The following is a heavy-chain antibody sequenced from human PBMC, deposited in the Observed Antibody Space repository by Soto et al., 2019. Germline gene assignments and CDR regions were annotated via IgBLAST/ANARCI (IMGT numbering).Heavy chain of an antibody. Sequence: QVQLVQSGAEVKKPGASVKVSCQASGYTFTSFPIHWERQAPGQGPECIGWINAANGYTRYSQKFQGRVTTTRDTSATTAYMDLTSLTSEDTAVYYCARGGGLDDWGQGTLSTVSS. V-gene: IGHV1-3*01. D-gene: IGHD3-10*01. CDR1: GYTFTSFP. J-gene: IGHJ4*02. CDR2: INAANGYT. CDR3: ARGGGLDD.